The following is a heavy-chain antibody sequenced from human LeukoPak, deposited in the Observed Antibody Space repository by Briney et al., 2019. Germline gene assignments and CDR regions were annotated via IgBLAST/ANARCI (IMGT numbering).Heavy chain of an antibody. D-gene: IGHD1-14*01. V-gene: IGHV3-11*01. CDR2: ISSSGSTI. Sequence: PGESLRLSCAASGFTFNNYAMSWVRQAPGKGLEWVSYISSSGSTIYYADSVKGRFTISRDNAKNSLYLQMNSLRAEDTAVYYCASCPEPLDAFDIWGQGTMVTVSS. CDR3: ASCPEPLDAFDI. CDR1: GFTFNNYA. J-gene: IGHJ3*02.